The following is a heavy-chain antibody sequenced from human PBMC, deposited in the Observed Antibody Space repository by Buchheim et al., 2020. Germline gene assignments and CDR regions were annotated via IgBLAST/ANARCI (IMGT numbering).Heavy chain of an antibody. CDR3: AREVARYRTRPLDY. Sequence: QMQLVQSGAEVKKPGSSVKVSCKASGGTFSSYAISWVRQAPGQGLEWMGWINPNSGGTNYAQKFQGRVTMTRDTSISTAYMELSRLRSDDTAVYYCAREVARYRTRPLDYWGQGTL. CDR2: INPNSGGT. D-gene: IGHD5-12*01. CDR1: GGTFSSYA. J-gene: IGHJ4*02. V-gene: IGHV1-2*02.